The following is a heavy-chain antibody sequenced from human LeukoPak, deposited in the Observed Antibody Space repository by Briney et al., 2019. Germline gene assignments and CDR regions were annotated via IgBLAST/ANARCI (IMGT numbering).Heavy chain of an antibody. J-gene: IGHJ4*02. D-gene: IGHD5-24*01. CDR3: AKGYNYAKKNYFDY. Sequence: PGGSLRLSCAASGFTFDDYAMHWVRQAPGKGLEWVSGISWNSGNIGYADSVKGRFTISRDNAKNSLYLQMNSLRAEDMALYYCAKGYNYAKKNYFDYWGQGTLVAVSS. CDR2: ISWNSGNI. CDR1: GFTFDDYA. V-gene: IGHV3-9*03.